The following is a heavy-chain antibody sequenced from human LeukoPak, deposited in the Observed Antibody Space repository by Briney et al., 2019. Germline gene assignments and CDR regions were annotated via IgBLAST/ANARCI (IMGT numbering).Heavy chain of an antibody. V-gene: IGHV3-74*01. CDR3: AINGGSYSFDP. J-gene: IGHJ5*02. CDR1: GFTFSSYW. D-gene: IGHD2-15*01. CDR2: INNDGSGT. Sequence: PGGSLRLSCAASGFTFSSYWMHWVRQAPGKGLVWVSRINNDGSGTVYADSVEGRFTISRDNAKNTLYLQMNSLRADDTAVYYCAINGGSYSFDPWGQGTLVTVSS.